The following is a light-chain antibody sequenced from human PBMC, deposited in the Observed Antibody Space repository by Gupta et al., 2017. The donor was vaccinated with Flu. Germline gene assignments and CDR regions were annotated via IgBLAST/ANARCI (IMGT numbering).Light chain of an antibody. CDR1: SSDVGGYNY. Sequence: TSSDVGGYNYVSWYQQHPGKAPKLMIYEVSNRPSGISNRFSGSKSGSTASLTISGLQAEDEADYYCSSYTSSSTPLFGGGTKLTVL. J-gene: IGLJ3*02. V-gene: IGLV2-14*01. CDR3: SSYTSSSTPL. CDR2: EVS.